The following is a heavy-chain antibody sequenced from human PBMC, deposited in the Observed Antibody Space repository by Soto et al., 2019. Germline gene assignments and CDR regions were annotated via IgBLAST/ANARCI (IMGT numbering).Heavy chain of an antibody. CDR1: GFTFSSYS. D-gene: IGHD3-10*01. CDR2: ISSSSSYI. J-gene: IGHJ3*02. Sequence: GGSLRLSCAASGFTFSSYSMNWVRQAPGKGLEWVSSISSSSSYIYYADSVKGRFTISRDNAKNSLYLQMNSLRAEDTAVYYCARDLLYYYGSGSYYAFDIWGQGTMVPVSS. CDR3: ARDLLYYYGSGSYYAFDI. V-gene: IGHV3-21*01.